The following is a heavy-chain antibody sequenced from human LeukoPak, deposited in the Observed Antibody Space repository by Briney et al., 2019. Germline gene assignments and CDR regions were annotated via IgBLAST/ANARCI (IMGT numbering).Heavy chain of an antibody. Sequence: PSETLSLTCTVSGGSISSGGYYWSWIRQHPGKGLEWIGCIYYSGSTHYNPSLKSRVTISVDTSKNQFYLKLSSVTAADTAVYYCARAFWGGSLYYGMDVWGQGTTVTVSS. D-gene: IGHD3-3*01. CDR2: IYYSGST. J-gene: IGHJ6*02. CDR3: ARAFWGGSLYYGMDV. CDR1: GGSISSGGYY. V-gene: IGHV4-31*03.